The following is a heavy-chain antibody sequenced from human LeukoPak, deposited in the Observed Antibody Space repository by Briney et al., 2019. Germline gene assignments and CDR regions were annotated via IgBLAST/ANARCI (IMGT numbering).Heavy chain of an antibody. J-gene: IGHJ4*02. CDR3: ATSPQYGGY. V-gene: IGHV4-39*01. CDR1: GGSISSSSYY. Sequence: SETLSLTCTVSGGSISSSSYYWGWIRQPPGKGLEWIGSIYYSGSTYYNPSLKSRVTISVDTSKNQFSLKLSSVTAADTAVYYCATSPQYGGYLGQGTLVTVSS. D-gene: IGHD4-23*01. CDR2: IYYSGST.